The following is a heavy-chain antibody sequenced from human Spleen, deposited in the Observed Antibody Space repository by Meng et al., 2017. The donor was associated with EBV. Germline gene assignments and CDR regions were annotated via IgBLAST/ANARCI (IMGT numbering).Heavy chain of an antibody. Sequence: VDLIQSGDEVRQPGASVKVSCKTYGYSSSSYGINWVRQARGQGLEWMGWISGYNGYTNYAQNLQDRVTMTTDTSTSTAYMELGSLRSDDPAVYYCARKSDYGGNFYYFDNWGQGTLVTVSS. D-gene: IGHD4-23*01. CDR1: GYSSSSYG. CDR2: ISGYNGYT. J-gene: IGHJ4*02. CDR3: ARKSDYGGNFYYFDN. V-gene: IGHV1-18*01.